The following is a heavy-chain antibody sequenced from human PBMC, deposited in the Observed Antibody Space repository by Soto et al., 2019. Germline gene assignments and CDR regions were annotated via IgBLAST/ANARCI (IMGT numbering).Heavy chain of an antibody. V-gene: IGHV1-3*01. Sequence: GSVKVSCKASGYTFTSYAMHWVRQAPGQRLEWMGWINAGNGNTKYSQKFQGRVTITRDTSASTAYMELSSLRSEDTAVYYCARGLLLGSWFDPWGQGTLVTVSS. CDR3: ARGLLLGSWFDP. CDR1: GYTFTSYA. CDR2: INAGNGNT. J-gene: IGHJ5*02. D-gene: IGHD2-15*01.